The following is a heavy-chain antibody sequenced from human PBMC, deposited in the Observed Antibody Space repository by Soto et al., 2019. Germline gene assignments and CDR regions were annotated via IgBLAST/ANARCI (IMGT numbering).Heavy chain of an antibody. D-gene: IGHD3-10*01. CDR2: IYYSGST. Sequence: SETLSLTCAVSGGSISSGGAYYWSWIRQSPGKGLEWIGYIYYSGSTNYNPSLKSRVTISVDTSKNQFSLKLNSMTAADTAVYYCARHNYGSGSTYFDYWGQGTLVTVSS. CDR3: ARHNYGSGSTYFDY. J-gene: IGHJ4*02. V-gene: IGHV4-61*08. CDR1: GGSISSGGAYY.